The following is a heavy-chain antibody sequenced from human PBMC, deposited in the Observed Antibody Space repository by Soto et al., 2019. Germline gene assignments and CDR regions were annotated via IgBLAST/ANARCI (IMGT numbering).Heavy chain of an antibody. D-gene: IGHD6-13*01. V-gene: IGHV3-30*18. Sequence: QVQLVESGGGVVQPGRSLRLSCAASGFTFSSYGMHWVRQAPGKGLEWVAVISYDGSNKYYADSVKGRFTISRDNSKNTLYLQMNSLRAEDTAVYYCAKQSGIAADGVGFDYWGQGTLVTVSS. CDR2: ISYDGSNK. J-gene: IGHJ4*02. CDR1: GFTFSSYG. CDR3: AKQSGIAADGVGFDY.